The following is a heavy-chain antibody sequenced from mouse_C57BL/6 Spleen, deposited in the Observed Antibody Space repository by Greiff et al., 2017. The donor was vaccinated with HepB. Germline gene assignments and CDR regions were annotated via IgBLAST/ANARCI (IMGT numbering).Heavy chain of an antibody. CDR2: ISYDGSN. V-gene: IGHV3-6*01. J-gene: IGHJ1*03. CDR3: ARGGDYYGSSYWYFDV. D-gene: IGHD1-1*01. Sequence: VQLKESGPGLVKPSQSLSLTCSVTGYSITSGYYWNWIRQLPGNKLEWMGYISYDGSNNYNPSLKNRISITRDTSKNQVFLKLNSVTTEDTATYYCARGGDYYGSSYWYFDVWGTGTTVTVSS. CDR1: GYSITSGYY.